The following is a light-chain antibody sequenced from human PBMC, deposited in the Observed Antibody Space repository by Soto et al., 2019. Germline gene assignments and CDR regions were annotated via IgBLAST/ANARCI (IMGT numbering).Light chain of an antibody. V-gene: IGLV8-61*01. CDR3: VLYLGSGISV. CDR2: NTD. J-gene: IGLJ3*02. CDR1: SGSVSSTSY. Sequence: QAVVTQEPSLSVSPGGTVTLTCGLTSGSVSSTSYPSWYQQTPGQPPRTLIYNTDTRSSGVPDHFSGSILGNKAALTITGAQADDECDYYCVLYLGSGISVFGGGTKLTVL.